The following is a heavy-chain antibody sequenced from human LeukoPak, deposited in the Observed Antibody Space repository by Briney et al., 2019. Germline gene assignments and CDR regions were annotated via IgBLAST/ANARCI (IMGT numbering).Heavy chain of an antibody. V-gene: IGHV3-48*02. CDR2: ISSSSSTI. D-gene: IGHD3-3*01. J-gene: IGHJ4*02. Sequence: GGSLRLSCAASGFTFSSYSMNWVRQAPGKGLGWVSYISSSSSTIYYADSVKGRFTISRDNAKNSLYLQMNSLRDEDTAVYYCARDRPFWSGYHGYFDYWGQGTLVTVSS. CDR1: GFTFSSYS. CDR3: ARDRPFWSGYHGYFDY.